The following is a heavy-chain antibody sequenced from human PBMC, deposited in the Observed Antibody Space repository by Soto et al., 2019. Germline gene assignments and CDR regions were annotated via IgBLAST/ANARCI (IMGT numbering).Heavy chain of an antibody. CDR3: ARSPYFFRGPLDY. CDR2: IKQDGSEK. J-gene: IGHJ4*02. D-gene: IGHD3-9*01. Sequence: GGSLRLSCAASGFTFSSYWMIWVRQAPGKGLEWVANIKQDGSEKYFVDSVKGRFTISRDNAKNSLYLQMNSLRAEDTAVYYCARSPYFFRGPLDYWGQGTLVTVSS. V-gene: IGHV3-7*03. CDR1: GFTFSSYW.